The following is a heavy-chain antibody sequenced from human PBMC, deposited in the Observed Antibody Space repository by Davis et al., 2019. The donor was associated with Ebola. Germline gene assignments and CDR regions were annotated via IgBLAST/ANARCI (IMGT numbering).Heavy chain of an antibody. D-gene: IGHD3-22*01. V-gene: IGHV4-59*01. CDR3: ARAPISYYYDSSGYYSLVDYFDY. CDR1: GGSISSYY. Sequence: SETLSLTCTVSGGSISSYYWSWIRQPPGKGLEWSGYIYYSGSTNYNPSLKSRVTISVDTSKNQFSLKLSSVTAADTAVYYCARAPISYYYDSSGYYSLVDYFDYWGQGTLVTVSS. J-gene: IGHJ4*02. CDR2: IYYSGST.